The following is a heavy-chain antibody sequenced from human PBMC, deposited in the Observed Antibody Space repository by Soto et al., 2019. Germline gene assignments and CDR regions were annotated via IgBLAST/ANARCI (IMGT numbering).Heavy chain of an antibody. Sequence: GGSLRLSCAVSGFTFDDNAMHWVRQAPEKGLEWVSGINWKSDIGYADSVKGRFTISRDNAENSLYPQMNSLRAEDTALYYCAISQDRGGRTTFIYWGQGTQVTVSS. CDR1: GFTFDDNA. D-gene: IGHD3-16*01. V-gene: IGHV3-9*01. CDR2: INWKSDI. J-gene: IGHJ4*02. CDR3: AISQDRGGRTTFIY.